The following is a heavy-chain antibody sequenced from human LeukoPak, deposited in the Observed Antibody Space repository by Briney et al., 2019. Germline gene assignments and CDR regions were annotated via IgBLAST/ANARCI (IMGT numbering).Heavy chain of an antibody. CDR2: IYSDGRT. J-gene: IGHJ4*02. Sequence: GGSLRLSCVGSGFSVSSNYMNWVRQAPGRGLDWVSVIYSDGRTFYADSVKGRFTSSRDNSKDTVDLQMNNLGADDTAVYYCARGAFDWGQGTLVTVSS. CDR3: ARGAFD. V-gene: IGHV3-53*01. CDR1: GFSVSSNY.